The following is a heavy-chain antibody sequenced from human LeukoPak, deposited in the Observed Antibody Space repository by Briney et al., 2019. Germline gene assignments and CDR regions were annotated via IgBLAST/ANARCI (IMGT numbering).Heavy chain of an antibody. CDR3: ARVWSSKILNWFDP. Sequence: SETLSLTCTVSGGSISSYYWSWIRQPPGKGLEWIGYIYYGGSTNYNPSLKSRVTISVDTSKNQFSLKLSSVTAADTAVYYCARVWSSKILNWFDPWGQGTLVTVSS. V-gene: IGHV4-59*08. D-gene: IGHD3-3*01. CDR2: IYYGGST. CDR1: GGSISSYY. J-gene: IGHJ5*02.